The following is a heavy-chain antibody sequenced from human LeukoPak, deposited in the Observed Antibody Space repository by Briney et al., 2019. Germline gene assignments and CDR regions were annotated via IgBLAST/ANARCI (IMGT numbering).Heavy chain of an antibody. J-gene: IGHJ4*02. CDR3: ARGGLWFGGALGY. D-gene: IGHD3-10*01. CDR2: IYYSGST. CDR1: GGSISSYY. V-gene: IGHV4-59*01. Sequence: SETLSLTCTVSGGSISSYYWSWIRQPPGKGLEWIGYIYYSGSTNYNPSLKSRVTISVDTSKNQFSLKLSSVTAADTAVYYCARGGLWFGGALGYWGQGTLVTVSS.